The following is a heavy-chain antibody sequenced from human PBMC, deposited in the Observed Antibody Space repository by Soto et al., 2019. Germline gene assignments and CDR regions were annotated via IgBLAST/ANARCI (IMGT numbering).Heavy chain of an antibody. CDR1: GGSFSGYY. D-gene: IGHD3-10*01. Sequence: SETLSLTCAVYGGSFSGYYWSWIRQPPGKGLEWIGEINHSGSTNYNPSLKSRVTISVDTSKNQFSLKLSSVTAADTAVYYCARGYPYGSGSSWGQGTLVTVSS. V-gene: IGHV4-34*01. J-gene: IGHJ4*02. CDR2: INHSGST. CDR3: ARGYPYGSGSS.